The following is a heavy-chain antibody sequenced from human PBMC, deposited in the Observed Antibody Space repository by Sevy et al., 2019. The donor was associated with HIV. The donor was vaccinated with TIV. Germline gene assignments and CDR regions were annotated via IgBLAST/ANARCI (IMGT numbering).Heavy chain of an antibody. CDR3: TSGSYVYYMDV. Sequence: GGSLRLSCAASGFTFSGSAMHWVRQASGKGLEWVGRIRSKANSYATAYAASVKGRFTISRDDSKNTAYLQMNSLKTEDTAVYYCTSGSYVYYMDVWGKGTTVTVSS. V-gene: IGHV3-73*01. J-gene: IGHJ6*03. D-gene: IGHD1-26*01. CDR1: GFTFSGSA. CDR2: IRSKANSYAT.